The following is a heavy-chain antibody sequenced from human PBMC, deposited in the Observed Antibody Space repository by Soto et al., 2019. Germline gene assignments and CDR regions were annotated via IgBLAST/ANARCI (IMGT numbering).Heavy chain of an antibody. CDR3: ARVGYYYESSGYYPN. CDR1: GASISSGSYY. Sequence: SETLSLTCTVSGASISSGSYYWTWIRQPPGKGLEWIGFMYNSGSTNYNPSLKSRVTISLDTSKNQFSLNLRSVTAADTAVYYCARVGYYYESSGYYPNWGKGTLVTVSS. J-gene: IGHJ4*02. CDR2: MYNSGST. V-gene: IGHV4-61*01. D-gene: IGHD3-22*01.